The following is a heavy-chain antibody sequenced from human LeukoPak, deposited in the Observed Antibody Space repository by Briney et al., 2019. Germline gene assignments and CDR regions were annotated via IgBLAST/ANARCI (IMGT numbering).Heavy chain of an antibody. D-gene: IGHD3-9*01. Sequence: SGGSLRLSCVTSGFTFNNYGMHWVRQAPGKGLEWVAFIRYDGSNKYSADSVRGRFTISRDNSKNTLFLQMNSLRAEDTAVYYCAKDRGYDIGGFWGQGTLVTVSS. CDR1: GFTFNNYG. V-gene: IGHV3-30*02. J-gene: IGHJ4*02. CDR3: AKDRGYDIGGF. CDR2: IRYDGSNK.